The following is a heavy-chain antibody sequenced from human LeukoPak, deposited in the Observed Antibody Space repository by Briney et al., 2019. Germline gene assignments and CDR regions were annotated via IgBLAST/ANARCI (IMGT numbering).Heavy chain of an antibody. CDR1: GGTFSSYT. CDR2: IIPILGIA. Sequence: ASVKVSXKASGGTFSSYTISWVRQAPGQGLEWMGRIIPILGIANYAQKFQGRVTITADKSTSTAYMELSSLRSEDTAVYYCARVGESNYDFWSGYYYNWFDPWGQGTLVTVSS. J-gene: IGHJ5*02. CDR3: ARVGESNYDFWSGYYYNWFDP. V-gene: IGHV1-69*02. D-gene: IGHD3-3*01.